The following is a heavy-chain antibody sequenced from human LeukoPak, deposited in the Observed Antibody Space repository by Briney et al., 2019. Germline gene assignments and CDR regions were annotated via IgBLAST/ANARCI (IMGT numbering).Heavy chain of an antibody. CDR3: AKDGKMATISWTNFDY. V-gene: IGHV3-43*01. D-gene: IGHD5-24*01. CDR1: GFMFDDYT. J-gene: IGHJ4*02. Sequence: SGGSPRLSCAASGFMFDDYTMHWVRQAPGKGLEWVSLISGDGSRTNYADSVKGRFTISRDNSKNSLYLQMNSLRTEDTAFYYCAKDGKMATISWTNFDYWGQGTLVTVSS. CDR2: ISGDGSRT.